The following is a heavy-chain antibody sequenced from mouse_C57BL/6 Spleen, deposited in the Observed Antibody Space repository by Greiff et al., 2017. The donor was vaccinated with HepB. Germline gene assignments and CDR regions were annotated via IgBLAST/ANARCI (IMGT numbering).Heavy chain of an antibody. V-gene: IGHV1-80*01. CDR1: GYAFSSYW. D-gene: IGHD2-3*01. CDR2: IYPGDGDT. Sequence: QVHVKQSGAELVKPGASVKISCKASGYAFSSYWMNWVKQRPGKGLEWIGQIYPGDGDTNYNGKFKGKATLTADKSSSTAYMQLSSLTSEDSAVYFCARADGYSSAWFAYWGQGTLVTVSA. CDR3: ARADGYSSAWFAY. J-gene: IGHJ3*01.